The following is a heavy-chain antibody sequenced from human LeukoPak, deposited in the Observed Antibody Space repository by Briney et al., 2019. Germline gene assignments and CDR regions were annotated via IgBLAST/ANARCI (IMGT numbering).Heavy chain of an antibody. D-gene: IGHD3-3*01. Sequence: PSETLSLTCTVSGGSISSYYWSWTRQPPGKGLEWIGYIYYSGSTNYNPSLKSRVTISVDTSKNQFSLKLSSVTAADTAVYYCARSSARYYDFWSGYYTGHFQHWGQGTLVTVSS. CDR2: IYYSGST. V-gene: IGHV4-59*08. CDR3: ARSSARYYDFWSGYYTGHFQH. J-gene: IGHJ1*01. CDR1: GGSISSYY.